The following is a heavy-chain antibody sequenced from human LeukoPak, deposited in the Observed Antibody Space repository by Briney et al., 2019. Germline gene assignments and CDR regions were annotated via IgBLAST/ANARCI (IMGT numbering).Heavy chain of an antibody. CDR2: INPNSGNT. Sequence: ASVKVSCKASGYTFTGYYMHWVRQAPGQGLEWMGWINPNSGNTGYAQKFQGRVTITRNTSISTAYMELSSLRSEDTAVYYCASSVQWGEYSSSSYDYWGQGTLVTVSS. D-gene: IGHD6-6*01. V-gene: IGHV1-8*03. CDR3: ASSVQWGEYSSSSYDY. CDR1: GYTFTGYY. J-gene: IGHJ4*02.